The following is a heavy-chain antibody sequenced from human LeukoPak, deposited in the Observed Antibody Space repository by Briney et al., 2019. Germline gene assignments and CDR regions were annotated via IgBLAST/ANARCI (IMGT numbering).Heavy chain of an antibody. CDR2: FNGSGGST. J-gene: IGHJ4*02. D-gene: IGHD2-15*01. Sequence: GGSLRLSCAAAGFTFSSYAMSWVRQAPGKGLEWVSGFNGSGGSTYYADSVKGRFTISRDNSKNTLYLQMNSLRAEDTAVYYCAKSVSYSPAYYFDYWGQGTLVTVSS. V-gene: IGHV3-23*01. CDR3: AKSVSYSPAYYFDY. CDR1: GFTFSSYA.